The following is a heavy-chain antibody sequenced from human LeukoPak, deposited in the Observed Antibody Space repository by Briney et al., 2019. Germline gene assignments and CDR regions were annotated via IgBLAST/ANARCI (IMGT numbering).Heavy chain of an antibody. CDR2: INPNSGGT. Sequence: ASVKVSCKASGYTFTGYYMHWVRQAHGQGLEWMGWINPNSGGTNYAQKFQGRVTMTRDTSICTAYMELSRLRSDDTAVYYCARTGYCSSTSCDYNWFDPWGQGTLVTVSS. J-gene: IGHJ5*02. D-gene: IGHD2-2*01. CDR3: ARTGYCSSTSCDYNWFDP. V-gene: IGHV1-2*02. CDR1: GYTFTGYY.